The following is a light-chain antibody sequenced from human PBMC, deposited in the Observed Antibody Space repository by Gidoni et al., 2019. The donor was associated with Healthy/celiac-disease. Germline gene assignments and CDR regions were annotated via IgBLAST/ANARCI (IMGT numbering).Light chain of an antibody. CDR1: ALPKQY. V-gene: IGLV3-25*03. CDR3: QSADSSGTWV. J-gene: IGLJ3*02. CDR2: KDS. Sequence: SYELPPPTSVSVSPGQTARITCSGDALPKQYAYWYQQKPGQAPVLVIYKDSERPSGIPERFSGSSSGTTVTLTISGVQAEDEADYDCQSADSSGTWVFGGGTKLTVL.